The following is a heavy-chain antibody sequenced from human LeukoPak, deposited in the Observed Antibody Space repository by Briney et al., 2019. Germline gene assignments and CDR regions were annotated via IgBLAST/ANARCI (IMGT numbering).Heavy chain of an antibody. CDR1: GYTLTELS. Sequence: ASVKVSCKVSGYTLTELSMHWVRQAPGKGLEWMGGFDPEDGETIYAQKFQGRVTMTEDTSTDTAYMELSSLRSEDTAVYYCATSYFWSGHSKGLSDYWGQGTLVTVSS. CDR3: ATSYFWSGHSKGLSDY. D-gene: IGHD3-3*01. J-gene: IGHJ4*02. V-gene: IGHV1-24*01. CDR2: FDPEDGET.